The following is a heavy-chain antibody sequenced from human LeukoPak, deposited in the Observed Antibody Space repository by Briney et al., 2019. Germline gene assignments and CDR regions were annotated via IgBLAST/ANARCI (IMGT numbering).Heavy chain of an antibody. J-gene: IGHJ4*02. V-gene: IGHV3-21*01. D-gene: IGHD6-13*01. CDR3: ARDRSTSSWYYFDY. CDR1: GFTFSSYS. CDR2: ISSSSSYI. Sequence: GSLRLSCAASGFTFSSYSMNWVRQAPGKGLEWVSSISSSSSYIYYAESVKGRFTISRDNAKNSLYLQMNSLRAEDTAVYYCARDRSTSSWYYFDYWGQGTLVTVSS.